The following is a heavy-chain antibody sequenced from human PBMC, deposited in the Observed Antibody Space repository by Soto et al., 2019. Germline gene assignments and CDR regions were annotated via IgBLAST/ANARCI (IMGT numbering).Heavy chain of an antibody. Sequence: GGSLRLSCAASGLLVSNNYMSWVRQAPGKGLEWVAASSYDGRETFYADSAKGRFTVSKEMSKNTAFLQMNALRHEDTAVYFCARDSGWPILNFDNWGQGTQVTVSS. CDR1: GLLVSNNY. V-gene: IGHV3-30*03. CDR2: SSYDGRET. D-gene: IGHD3-10*01. CDR3: ARDSGWPILNFDN. J-gene: IGHJ4*02.